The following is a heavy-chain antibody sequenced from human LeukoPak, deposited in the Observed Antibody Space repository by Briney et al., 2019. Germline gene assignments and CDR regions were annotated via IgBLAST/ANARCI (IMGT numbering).Heavy chain of an antibody. V-gene: IGHV3-23*01. Sequence: GGSLRLSCAASGFTFSSYAMSWVRQAPGKGLEWVSAISGNAGSTYYADSVKGRFTISRDNSKNTLYLQMNSLRADDTAVYYCAKAHVMVIPATINDYWGQGTLVTVSS. CDR3: AKAHVMVIPATINDY. CDR1: GFTFSSYA. J-gene: IGHJ4*02. CDR2: ISGNAGST. D-gene: IGHD2-15*01.